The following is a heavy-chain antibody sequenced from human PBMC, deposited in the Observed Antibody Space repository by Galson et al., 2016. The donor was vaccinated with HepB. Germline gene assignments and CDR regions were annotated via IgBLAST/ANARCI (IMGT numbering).Heavy chain of an antibody. CDR1: QFTFVDYS. D-gene: IGHD5-18*01. Sequence: SLRLSCAASQFTFVDYSFNWVRQAPGKGLEWVGFIRSKAFGERLDYAASVNGRFVISRDDSKSIAYLHMSSLKTEDTAVYYCTRGDTTMAFDLWGQGTLVTVSS. CDR3: TRGDTTMAFDL. CDR2: IRSKAFGERL. J-gene: IGHJ5*02. V-gene: IGHV3-49*04.